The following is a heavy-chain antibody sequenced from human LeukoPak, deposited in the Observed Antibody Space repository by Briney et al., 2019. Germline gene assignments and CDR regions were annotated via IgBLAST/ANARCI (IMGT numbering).Heavy chain of an antibody. V-gene: IGHV4-59*01. J-gene: IGHJ4*02. CDR3: ARGVGYYDSSGYYRYYFDY. D-gene: IGHD3-22*01. CDR1: GASISGYY. Sequence: SEALSLTCTVSGASISGYYWSWIRQPPGKGLEWIGYMYDIGSTNYNPSLKSRVTISVDTSKNQFSLKLSSVTAADTAVYYCARGVGYYDSSGYYRYYFDYWGQGTLVTVSS. CDR2: MYDIGST.